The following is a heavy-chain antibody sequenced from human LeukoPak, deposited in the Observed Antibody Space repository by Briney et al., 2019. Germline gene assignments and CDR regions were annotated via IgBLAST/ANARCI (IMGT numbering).Heavy chain of an antibody. J-gene: IGHJ4*02. V-gene: IGHV3-23*01. CDR1: GFTFSSYG. Sequence: GGSLRLSCAASGFTFSSYGMGWVRQAPGKGLEWVSSISGGGETTYYADSVKGRFPISRDNSKNTLYLQMNSLRAEDTAVYYCARDRSTVTTWIDYWGQGTLVTVSS. CDR3: ARDRSTVTTWIDY. CDR2: ISGGGETT. D-gene: IGHD4-17*01.